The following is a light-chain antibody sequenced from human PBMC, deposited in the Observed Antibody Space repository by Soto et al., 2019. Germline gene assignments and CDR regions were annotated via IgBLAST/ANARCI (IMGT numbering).Light chain of an antibody. Sequence: SYELTQPPSVSVSPGQTASITCSGDKLGDKYACWYQQKTGQSPVLVIYQNTKRPSGIPERFSGSISGNTATLTISGTQAMDEADYYCQTWDSSAVVFGGGTKLTVL. CDR1: KLGDKY. CDR2: QNT. V-gene: IGLV3-1*01. J-gene: IGLJ2*01. CDR3: QTWDSSAVV.